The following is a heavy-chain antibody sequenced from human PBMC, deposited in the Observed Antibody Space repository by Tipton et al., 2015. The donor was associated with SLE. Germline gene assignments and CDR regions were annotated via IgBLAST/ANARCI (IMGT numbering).Heavy chain of an antibody. CDR2: ISYSGAT. CDR1: GGSITTRSYY. D-gene: IGHD3-16*01. CDR3: ARDGGHTYLLGSFDY. J-gene: IGHJ4*02. V-gene: IGHV4-39*07. Sequence: TLSLTCIVSGGSITTRSYYWGWIRQPPGKGLEWIASISYSGATYYNPSLKSRVIISLDTSRNHFSLKLTSVTAADTAMYYCARDGGHTYLLGSFDYWGQGTPVNVS.